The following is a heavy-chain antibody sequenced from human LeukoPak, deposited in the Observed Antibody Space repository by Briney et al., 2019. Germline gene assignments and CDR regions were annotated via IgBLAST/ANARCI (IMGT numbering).Heavy chain of an antibody. CDR3: ARCSSGWYSKYYFDY. CDR1: GGSFSGYY. D-gene: IGHD6-19*01. CDR2: INHSGST. V-gene: IGHV4-34*01. Sequence: SETLSLTCAVYGGSFSGYYWSWIRQPPGKGLEWIGEINHSGSTNYNPSLKSRVTISVDTSKNQFSLKLSSATAADTAVYYCARCSSGWYSKYYFDYWGQGTLVTVSS. J-gene: IGHJ4*02.